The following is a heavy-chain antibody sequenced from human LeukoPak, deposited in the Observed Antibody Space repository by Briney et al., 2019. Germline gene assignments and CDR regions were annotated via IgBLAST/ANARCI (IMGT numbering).Heavy chain of an antibody. CDR3: ARDRGSSPSDY. Sequence: SETLSLTCTVSGGSISSYYWSWIRQPPGKGLEWIGYIYYSGTTTYNPSLKSRVTISLDTSKKQFSLKLSSVTAADTAVYYCARDRGSSPSDYWGQGTLVTVSS. CDR2: IYYSGTT. V-gene: IGHV4-59*01. CDR1: GGSISSYY. D-gene: IGHD6-6*01. J-gene: IGHJ4*02.